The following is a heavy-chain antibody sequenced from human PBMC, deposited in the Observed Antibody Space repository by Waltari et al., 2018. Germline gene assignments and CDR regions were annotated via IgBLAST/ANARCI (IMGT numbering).Heavy chain of an antibody. CDR3: ARDQEIIVGGMDV. D-gene: IGHD3-22*01. V-gene: IGHV3-7*01. J-gene: IGHJ6*02. CDR2: IRQDGRET. CDR1: GFNLTDYW. Sequence: EELLVESGGDLVHPGGSLRLSCAVSGFNLTDYWMSWVRQAPGKGLEWVANIRQDGRETNYVDSVKGRFTISRDNAKKSLYLQMNSLRAEDTAVYYCARDQEIIVGGMDVWGQGTAVTVSS.